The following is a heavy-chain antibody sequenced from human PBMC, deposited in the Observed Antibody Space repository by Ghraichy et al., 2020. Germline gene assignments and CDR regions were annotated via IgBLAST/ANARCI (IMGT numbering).Heavy chain of an antibody. CDR3: AKSAYYDFWSGCLYDC. CDR2: VSGSGGST. J-gene: IGHJ4*02. V-gene: IGHV3-23*01. CDR1: GFTFSGYA. Sequence: GGSLRLSCAASGFTFSGYAMSWVRQAPGKGLEWVSTVSGSGGSTYYADSVKGRFTISRDNSKNTLYLQMKSLRAEDTAVYYCAKSAYYDFWSGCLYDCWGQGTLVTVSS. D-gene: IGHD3-3*01.